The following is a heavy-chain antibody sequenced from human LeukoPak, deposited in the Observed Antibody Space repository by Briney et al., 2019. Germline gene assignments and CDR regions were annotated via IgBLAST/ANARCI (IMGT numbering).Heavy chain of an antibody. CDR2: IYYSGST. J-gene: IGHJ6*02. CDR1: GGSISSYY. V-gene: IGHV4-59*08. D-gene: IGHD6-19*01. Sequence: SETLSLTCTVSGGSISSYYWSWIRQPPGKGLEWIGYIYYSGSTNYNPSLKSRVTISVDTSKNQFSLKLSSVTAADTAVYYCARHRSASSGWTQQPYYHYGMDVWGPGTTVSVSS. CDR3: ARHRSASSGWTQQPYYHYGMDV.